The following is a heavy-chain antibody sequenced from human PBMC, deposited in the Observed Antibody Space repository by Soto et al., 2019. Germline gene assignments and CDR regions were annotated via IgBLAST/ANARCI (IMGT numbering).Heavy chain of an antibody. V-gene: IGHV3-23*01. CDR3: AKGGLMGITYYDILTGYDTPGPVDY. D-gene: IGHD3-9*01. CDR2: ISGSGGST. CDR1: GFTFSSYA. Sequence: GGSLRLSCAASGFTFSSYAMSWVRQAPGKGLEWVSAISGSGGSTYYADSVKGRFTISRDNSKNTLYLQMNSLRAEDTAVYYCAKGGLMGITYYDILTGYDTPGPVDYWGQGTLVTVSS. J-gene: IGHJ4*02.